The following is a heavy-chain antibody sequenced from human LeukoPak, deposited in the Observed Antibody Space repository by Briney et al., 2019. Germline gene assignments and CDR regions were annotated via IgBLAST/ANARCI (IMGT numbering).Heavy chain of an antibody. CDR2: ISSSSSYI. CDR3: AKWGCSGGSCYPFAY. J-gene: IGHJ4*02. CDR1: GFTFSSYS. D-gene: IGHD2-15*01. V-gene: IGHV3-21*04. Sequence: GGSLRLSCAASGFTFSSYSMNWLRQAPGKGLEWVSSISSSSSYIYYADSVKGRFTISRDNAKNSLYLQMNSLRAEDTAVYYCAKWGCSGGSCYPFAYWGQGTLVTVSS.